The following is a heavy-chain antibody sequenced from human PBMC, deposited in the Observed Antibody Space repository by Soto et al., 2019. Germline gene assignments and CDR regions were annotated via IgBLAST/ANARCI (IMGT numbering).Heavy chain of an antibody. CDR3: ARASSGWNYYYVLDV. CDR2: IYYSGST. J-gene: IGHJ6*02. CDR1: GDSISSFY. Sequence: SETLSLTCTVSGDSISSFYWSWIRQPPGKGLEWIGYIYYSGSTNYNPSLKSRVTISMDTSKNYFSLKLNSVTAADTAVYYCARASSGWNYYYVLDVWGQGTTVTVSS. V-gene: IGHV4-59*01. D-gene: IGHD6-19*01.